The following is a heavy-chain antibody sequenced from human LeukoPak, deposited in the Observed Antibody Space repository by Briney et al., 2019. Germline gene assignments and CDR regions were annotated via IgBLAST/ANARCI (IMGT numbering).Heavy chain of an antibody. CDR2: IVVGSGNT. CDR3: AASRSTGGWGIVGAIYAFDI. CDR1: GFTFTSSA. V-gene: IGHV1-58*02. D-gene: IGHD1-26*01. Sequence: ASVKVSCKASGFTFTSSAMQWVRQARGQRLEWIGWIVVGSGNTNYAQKFQERVTITRDMSTSTAYMELSSLRSEDTAVYYCAASRSTGGWGIVGAIYAFDIWGQGTMVTVSS. J-gene: IGHJ3*02.